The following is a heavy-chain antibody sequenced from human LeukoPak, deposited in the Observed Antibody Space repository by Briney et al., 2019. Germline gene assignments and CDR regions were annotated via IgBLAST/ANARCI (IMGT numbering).Heavy chain of an antibody. V-gene: IGHV3-7*01. D-gene: IGHD1-20*01. CDR1: GFTFGTYW. CDR3: ARVLDITGTIFDAFDI. J-gene: IGHJ3*02. CDR2: IKQDGSEK. Sequence: GGSLRLSCAASGFTFGTYWMTWVRQAPGQGLEWVANIKQDGSEKYYVDSVKGRFTISRDNAKNSLYLQMNSLRAEDTAVYYCARVLDITGTIFDAFDIWGQGTMVTVSS.